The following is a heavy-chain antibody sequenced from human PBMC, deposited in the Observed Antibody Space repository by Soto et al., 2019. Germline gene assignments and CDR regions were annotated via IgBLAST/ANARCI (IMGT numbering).Heavy chain of an antibody. CDR2: IYHSGST. V-gene: IGHV4-30-2*01. D-gene: IGHD2-15*01. J-gene: IGHJ4*02. CDR3: ASVYCSGGSCYPDY. Sequence: ASETLSLTCAFSGISISSGGYSWSWIRQPPGKGLEWIGYIYHSGSTYYNPSLKSRVTISVDRSKNQFSLKLSSVTAADTAVYYCASVYCSGGSCYPDYWGQGTLVTVS. CDR1: GISISSGGYS.